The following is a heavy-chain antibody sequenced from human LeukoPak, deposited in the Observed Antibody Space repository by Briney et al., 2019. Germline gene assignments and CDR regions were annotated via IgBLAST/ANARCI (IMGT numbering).Heavy chain of an antibody. CDR2: IYYSGST. CDR3: ARQNYDFWSGYYTYYYFDY. V-gene: IGHV4-59*08. Sequence: SETLSLTCTVSGGSISSYYWSWIRQPPGKGLEWIGYIYYSGSTNYNPSLKSRVTISVDTSKNQFSLKLSSVTAADTAVYYCARQNYDFWSGYYTYYYFDYWGQGTLVTASS. CDR1: GGSISSYY. J-gene: IGHJ4*02. D-gene: IGHD3-3*01.